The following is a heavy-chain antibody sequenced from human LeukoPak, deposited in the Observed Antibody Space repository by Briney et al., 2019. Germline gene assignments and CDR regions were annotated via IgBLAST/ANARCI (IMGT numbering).Heavy chain of an antibody. CDR2: LHASEST. D-gene: IGHD3-9*01. CDR1: GAYISNYY. V-gene: IGHV4-4*07. Sequence: SETLSLTCTVSGAYISNYYWAWVRQTAAQGLEWIGRLHASESTIYNPSLKSRVTMSLDTSKDQMSLTLTSVTAADTAVYYCARGRYDNLTGHLARLDVWGQGTTVIVSS. CDR3: ARGRYDNLTGHLARLDV. J-gene: IGHJ6*02.